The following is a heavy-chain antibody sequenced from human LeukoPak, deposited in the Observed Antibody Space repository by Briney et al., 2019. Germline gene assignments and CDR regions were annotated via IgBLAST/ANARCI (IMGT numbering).Heavy chain of an antibody. V-gene: IGHV3-33*01. CDR3: ARVSKQQPVSDY. D-gene: IGHD6-13*01. J-gene: IGHJ4*02. CDR1: GFTFSSYG. CDR2: IWYDGSNK. Sequence: GGSLRLSCAASGFTFSSYGMHWVRRAPGKGLEWVAVIWYDGSNKYYADSVKGRFTISRDNSKNTLYLQMNSLRAEDTAVYYCARVSKQQPVSDYWGQGTLVTVSS.